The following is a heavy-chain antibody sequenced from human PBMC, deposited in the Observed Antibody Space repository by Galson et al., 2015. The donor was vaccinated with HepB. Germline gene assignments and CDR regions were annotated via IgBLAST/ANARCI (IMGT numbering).Heavy chain of an antibody. CDR2: ISYDGSNK. V-gene: IGHV3-30*18. Sequence: SLRLSCAASGFTFSDCGLHWVRQAPGKGLEWVAVISYDGSNKYYIDSVKGRFTISRDNSKNTLYLQMNGLRAEDTALYYCAKDLSSAWFAGAFDIWGQGTMVAVSS. CDR3: AKDLSSAWFAGAFDI. J-gene: IGHJ3*02. CDR1: GFTFSDCG. D-gene: IGHD3-10*01.